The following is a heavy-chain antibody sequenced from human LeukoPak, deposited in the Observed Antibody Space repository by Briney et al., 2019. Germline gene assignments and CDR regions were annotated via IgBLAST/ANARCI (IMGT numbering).Heavy chain of an antibody. CDR2: INPNRGGT. J-gene: IGHJ3*02. Sequence: ASVKVSXKASGYTFTGYYMHWVRQAPGQGLEWIGRINPNRGGTNYAQKCQGRVTMTRDTSISTAYMELSSLRSEDTAVYYCASPRRITMIVVVNDAFDIWGQGTMVTVSS. V-gene: IGHV1-2*06. CDR3: ASPRRITMIVVVNDAFDI. CDR1: GYTFTGYY. D-gene: IGHD3-22*01.